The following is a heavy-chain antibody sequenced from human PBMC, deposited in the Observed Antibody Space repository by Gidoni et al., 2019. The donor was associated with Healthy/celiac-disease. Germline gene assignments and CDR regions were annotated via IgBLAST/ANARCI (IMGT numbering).Heavy chain of an antibody. J-gene: IGHJ4*02. Sequence: QVQLQESGPGLVKPSETLSLTCTVSGGPISSYYWSWIRQPPGKGLEWIGYIYYSGSTNYNPSLKSRVTISVDTSKNQFSLKLSSVTAADTAVYYCAREGNGGNAGSLDYWGQGTLVTVSS. CDR1: GGPISSYY. CDR3: AREGNGGNAGSLDY. V-gene: IGHV4-59*01. D-gene: IGHD2-15*01. CDR2: IYYSGST.